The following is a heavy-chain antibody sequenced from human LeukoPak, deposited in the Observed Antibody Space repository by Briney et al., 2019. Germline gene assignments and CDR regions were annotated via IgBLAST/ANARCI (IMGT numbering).Heavy chain of an antibody. CDR1: EFTFNNAW. J-gene: IGHJ4*02. Sequence: PGGSLRLSCAASEFTFNNAWMSWVRQAPGKGPEWVARIKSETDGGATHYAAPVQGRFTISRDDSEKTLFLQMNSLKTEDTAVYYCTTGGRNGAFQFDSWGQGTLVTVSS. CDR3: TTGGRNGAFQFDS. D-gene: IGHD1-26*01. CDR2: IKSETDGGAT. V-gene: IGHV3-15*01.